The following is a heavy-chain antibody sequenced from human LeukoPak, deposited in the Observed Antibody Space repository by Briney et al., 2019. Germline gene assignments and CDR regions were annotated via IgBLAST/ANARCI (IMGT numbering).Heavy chain of an antibody. J-gene: IGHJ4*02. V-gene: IGHV3-23*01. Sequence: GGSLRLSCAASRFTFSTYVMSWVRQAPGKGLEWVSGISGSGDNTYYADSVKGRFTISRDNSKNTLYLQMNSLRAEDTAVYYCAKGSGYDTDFDYWGQGTLVSVSS. CDR2: ISGSGDNT. CDR3: AKGSGYDTDFDY. D-gene: IGHD5-12*01. CDR1: RFTFSTYV.